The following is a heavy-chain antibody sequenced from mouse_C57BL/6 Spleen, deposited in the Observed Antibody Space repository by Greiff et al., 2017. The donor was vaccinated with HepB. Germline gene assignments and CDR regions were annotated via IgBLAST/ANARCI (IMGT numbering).Heavy chain of an antibody. CDR1: GYTFTSYW. D-gene: IGHD2-4*01. CDR3: ARMITTPPWYFDV. J-gene: IGHJ1*03. V-gene: IGHV1-55*01. CDR2: IYPGSGST. Sequence: QVQLQQPGAELVKPGASVTMSCKASGYTFTSYWITWVKQKPGQGLAWIGDIYPGSGSTNYTEKFKSKATLTVDTSSSTAYMQLSSLTSEDSAVYYCARMITTPPWYFDVWGTRTTVTVSS.